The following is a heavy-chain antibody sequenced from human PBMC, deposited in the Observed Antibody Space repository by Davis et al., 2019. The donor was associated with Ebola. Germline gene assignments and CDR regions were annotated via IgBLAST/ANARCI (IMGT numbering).Heavy chain of an antibody. D-gene: IGHD4/OR15-4a*01. CDR1: GFTFRDSY. Sequence: GGSLRLSCVASGFTFRDSYMSWIRLAPGKGLERISYISGRGSTLDYVDSVRGRFTISRDNAKNSLYLQMSSLRVEDTAVYYCARDEYGGYYDYWGQGALVTVSS. V-gene: IGHV3-11*01. J-gene: IGHJ4*02. CDR3: ARDEYGGYYDY. CDR2: ISGRGSTL.